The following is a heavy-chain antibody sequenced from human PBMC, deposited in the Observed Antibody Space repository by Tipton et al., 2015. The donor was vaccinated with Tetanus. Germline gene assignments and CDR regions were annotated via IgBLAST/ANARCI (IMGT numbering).Heavy chain of an antibody. D-gene: IGHD1-14*01. V-gene: IGHV3-43*01. CDR3: AKDSSVATEKGGMDV. J-gene: IGHJ6*02. CDR2: IRWNGGGT. Sequence: SLRLSCAASGFTFDDYTMHWVRQAPGKGLEWVSLIRWNGGGTHHADSVKGRFTVSRDNSKNSLYLQMNSLRTEDTALYYCAKDSSVATEKGGMDVGGLGTTVTVS. CDR1: GFTFDDYT.